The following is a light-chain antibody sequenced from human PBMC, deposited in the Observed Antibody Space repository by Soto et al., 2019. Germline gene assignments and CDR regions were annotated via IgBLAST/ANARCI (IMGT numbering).Light chain of an antibody. CDR1: KIGSKS. CDR3: QVWDSSSDHVV. CDR2: FDS. J-gene: IGLJ2*01. V-gene: IGLV3-21*04. Sequence: SYELTQPPSVSVAPGKTARITCGGNKIGSKSVHWYQQKPGQTPILVIYFDSDRPSGIPERFSGSNSGNTATLTISRVEAGDEADYYCQVWDSSSDHVVFGGRTKLTVL.